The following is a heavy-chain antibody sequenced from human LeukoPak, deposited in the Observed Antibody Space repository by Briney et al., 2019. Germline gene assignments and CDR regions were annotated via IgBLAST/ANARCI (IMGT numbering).Heavy chain of an antibody. CDR3: AKRGLPDY. CDR2: ISGTGDST. D-gene: IGHD3-10*01. Sequence: GGSLRLSCAASGFIVRNYYLSWVRQAPGKGLEWVSAISGTGDSTYYADSVTDRFSISRDNSKNTLYVQMNSLRAEDTAVYYCAKRGLPDYWGQGTLVTVSS. CDR1: GFIVRNYY. J-gene: IGHJ4*02. V-gene: IGHV3-23*01.